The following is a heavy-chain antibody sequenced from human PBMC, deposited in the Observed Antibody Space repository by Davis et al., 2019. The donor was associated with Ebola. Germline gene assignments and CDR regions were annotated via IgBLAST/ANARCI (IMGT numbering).Heavy chain of an antibody. Sequence: ASVKVSCKASGFTFTRYGISWVRQAPGQGPEWMGWISPYNGNTNYAQKFQGRVTMTSNTSISTAYMELNSLRSEDTAVYYCARGLGADYGDFNWFDPWGQGTLVTVSS. CDR2: ISPYNGNT. D-gene: IGHD4-17*01. J-gene: IGHJ5*02. V-gene: IGHV1-18*01. CDR3: ARGLGADYGDFNWFDP. CDR1: GFTFTRYG.